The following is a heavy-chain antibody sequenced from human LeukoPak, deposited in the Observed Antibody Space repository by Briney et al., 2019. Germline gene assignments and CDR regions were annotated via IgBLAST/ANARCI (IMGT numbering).Heavy chain of an antibody. V-gene: IGHV4-59*01. J-gene: IGHJ3*02. CDR1: GGSIRSYY. CDR3: ARDVARHAFDI. Sequence: SETLSLTCTVSGGSIRSYYWSWIRQPPGKGLGWIGYVYYSGSTNYNPSLKSRVTISVDTSKNQFSLNLSSVTAADTAVYYCARDVARHAFDIWGQGTMVTVSS. CDR2: VYYSGST. D-gene: IGHD2-15*01.